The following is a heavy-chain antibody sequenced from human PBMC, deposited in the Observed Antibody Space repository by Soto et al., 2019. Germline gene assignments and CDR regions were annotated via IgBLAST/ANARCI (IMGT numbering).Heavy chain of an antibody. Sequence: GASVKVSCKASGYTFTSYGISWVRQAPGQGLEWMGWISAYNGNTNYAQKLQGRVTMTTDTSTSTAYMELRSLRSDDTAVYYCARDLRAVAVDYYYGMDVWGQGTTVTVS. CDR2: ISAYNGNT. CDR1: GYTFTSYG. V-gene: IGHV1-18*01. D-gene: IGHD6-19*01. J-gene: IGHJ6*02. CDR3: ARDLRAVAVDYYYGMDV.